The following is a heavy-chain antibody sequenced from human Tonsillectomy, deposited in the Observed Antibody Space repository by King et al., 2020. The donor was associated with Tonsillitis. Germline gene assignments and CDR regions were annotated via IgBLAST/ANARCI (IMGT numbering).Heavy chain of an antibody. V-gene: IGHV3-72*01. CDR3: AFISIFGDPGNHYYFYMDV. Sequence: VQLVESGGGLVQPGGSLRLSCAASGFTLSDHYIDWVRQAPGKGLEWVGRIRNKANSYTTEYAASVKGKFTISRDDSKNSVYLQMNSLKTEDTAVYHCAFISIFGDPGNHYYFYMDVWSKGTTVTVSS. CDR1: GFTLSDHY. J-gene: IGHJ6*03. D-gene: IGHD4-17*01. CDR2: IRNKANSYTT.